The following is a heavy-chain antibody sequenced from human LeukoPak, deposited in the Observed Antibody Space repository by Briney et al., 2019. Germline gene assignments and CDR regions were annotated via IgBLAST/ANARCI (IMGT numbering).Heavy chain of an antibody. CDR3: AKSSGTMIVVVALFDY. D-gene: IGHD3-22*01. Sequence: GRSLRLSCAASGFTFDDYAMHWVRQAPGKGLEWVSGISWNSGSIGYADSVKGRFTISRDNAKNSLYLQMNSLRAEDTALYYCAKSSGTMIVVVALFDYWGQGTLVTVSS. J-gene: IGHJ4*02. CDR2: ISWNSGSI. V-gene: IGHV3-9*01. CDR1: GFTFDDYA.